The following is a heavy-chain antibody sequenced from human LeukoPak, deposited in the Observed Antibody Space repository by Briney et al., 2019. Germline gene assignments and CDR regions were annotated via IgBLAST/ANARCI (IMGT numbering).Heavy chain of an antibody. D-gene: IGHD3-10*01. CDR2: IYHSGST. CDR3: ARGPIIGISNFDY. Sequence: SETLSLTCTVSGYSINSGYYWGWIRQPPGKGLEWIGSIYHSGSTFYNPSLMSRVTISVDTSKNQFSLRLSSVTAADTAVYYCARGPIIGISNFDYWGQGTLVAVSS. J-gene: IGHJ4*02. CDR1: GYSINSGYY. V-gene: IGHV4-38-2*02.